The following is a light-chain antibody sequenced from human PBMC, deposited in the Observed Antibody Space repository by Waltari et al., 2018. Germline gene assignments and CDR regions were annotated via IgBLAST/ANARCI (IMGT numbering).Light chain of an antibody. J-gene: IGKJ1*01. CDR2: DAS. Sequence: EIVLTQSPGTLSLSPGQRATLSCRASQDISSSYLAWHQQRPGQAPGLLIYDASSRATGVPDRFSGSGSGTDFTLTISGLEPEDVAVYYCQQYDTSTEWTFGQGTKVEIK. V-gene: IGKV3-20*01. CDR3: QQYDTSTEWT. CDR1: QDISSSY.